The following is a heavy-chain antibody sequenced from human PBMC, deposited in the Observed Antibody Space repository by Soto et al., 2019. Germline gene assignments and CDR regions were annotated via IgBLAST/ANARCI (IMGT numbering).Heavy chain of an antibody. CDR3: ARDFGYSYGLD. CDR2: IYHSGST. Sequence: PSETLSLTCAVSGVSISSSNWWSWVRQPPGKGLELIGEIYHSGSTNYHPSLKSRVTISVDKSKNQFSLKLSSVTAADTAVYYCARDFGYSYGLDWGQGTLVTVSS. CDR1: GVSISSSNW. V-gene: IGHV4-4*02. D-gene: IGHD5-18*01. J-gene: IGHJ4*02.